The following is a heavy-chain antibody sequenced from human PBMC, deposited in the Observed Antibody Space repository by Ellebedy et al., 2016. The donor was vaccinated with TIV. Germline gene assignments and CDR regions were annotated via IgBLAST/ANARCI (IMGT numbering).Heavy chain of an antibody. D-gene: IGHD3-10*01. CDR3: ARDYYYGSGSSDY. CDR2: INPSSSGT. V-gene: IGHV1-2*02. CDR1: GYTFTGYY. J-gene: IGHJ4*02. Sequence: ASVKVSXXASGYTFTGYYMHWVRQAPGQGLEWMGWINPSSSGTNYAQKFQGRVTMTRDTSISTAYMELSRLRSDDTAVYYCARDYYYGSGSSDYWGQGTLVTVSS.